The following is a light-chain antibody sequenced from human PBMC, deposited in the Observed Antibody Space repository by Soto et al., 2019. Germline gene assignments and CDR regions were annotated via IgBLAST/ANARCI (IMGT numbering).Light chain of an antibody. CDR1: SSNLGSNT. V-gene: IGLV1-44*01. CDR2: SNN. J-gene: IGLJ2*01. Sequence: QSVMTQPPSASGTPGQRVTIPCSGSSSNLGSNTVNWYQQLPGTAPKLLIYSNNQRPSGVPDRFSGSKSGTSASLAISGLQSEVAADYYGAAWDDSLNGVVVGGGTKLTVL. CDR3: AAWDDSLNGVV.